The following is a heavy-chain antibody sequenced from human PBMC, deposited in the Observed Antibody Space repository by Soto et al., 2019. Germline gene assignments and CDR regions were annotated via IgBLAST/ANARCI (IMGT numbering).Heavy chain of an antibody. J-gene: IGHJ6*03. D-gene: IGHD3-3*01. CDR2: ISYDGSNK. Sequence: GGSLRLSCAASGFTFSSYGMHWVRQAPGKGLEWVAVISYDGSNKYYADSVKGRFTISRDNSKNTLYLQMNSLRAEDTAVYYCANGSGFLGWLLRSYYYYYYMDVWGKGTTVTVSS. CDR3: ANGSGFLGWLLRSYYYYYYMDV. CDR1: GFTFSSYG. V-gene: IGHV3-30*18.